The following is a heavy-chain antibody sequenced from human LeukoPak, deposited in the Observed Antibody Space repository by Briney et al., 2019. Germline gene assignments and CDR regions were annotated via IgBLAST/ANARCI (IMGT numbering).Heavy chain of an antibody. CDR2: MNPNSGTA. J-gene: IGHJ5*02. CDR1: GYTFISYD. CDR3: ARDGSGTYWAYYNWFDP. D-gene: IGHD3-10*01. V-gene: IGHV1-8*01. Sequence: ASVKVSCKASGYTFISYDINWVRQATGQGLEWMGWMNPNSGTAAYEQKFQGRVTMTRNTSISKAYMELSNLRPEDTAVYYCARDGSGTYWAYYNWFDPWGQGTLVTVSS.